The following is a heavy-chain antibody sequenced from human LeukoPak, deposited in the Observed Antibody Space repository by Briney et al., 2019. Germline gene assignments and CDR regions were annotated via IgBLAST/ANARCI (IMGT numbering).Heavy chain of an antibody. CDR3: AKDRVAYYYGSGIDP. CDR1: GFTFSSYG. CDR2: ISYDGSNK. D-gene: IGHD3-10*01. V-gene: IGHV3-30*18. Sequence: GGSLRLSCAASGFTFSSYGMHWVRQAPGKGLEWVAVISYDGSNKYYADSVKGRFTTSRDNSKNTLYLQMNSLRAEDTAVYYCAKDRVAYYYGSGIDPWGQGTLVTVSS. J-gene: IGHJ5*02.